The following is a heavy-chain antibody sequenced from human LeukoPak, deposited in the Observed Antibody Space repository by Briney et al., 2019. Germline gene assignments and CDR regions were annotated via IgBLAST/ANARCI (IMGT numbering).Heavy chain of an antibody. CDR1: GGSFSGYY. CDR2: INHSGST. D-gene: IGHD4-17*01. Sequence: SETLSLTCAVYGGSFSGYYWSWIRQPPGKGLEWIGEINHSGSTNYNPSLKSRVTISVDTSKNQFSLKLSSVTAADTAVYYCARVGTVTTVGIPYYYYGMDVWGQGTTVTVSS. J-gene: IGHJ6*02. CDR3: ARVGTVTTVGIPYYYYGMDV. V-gene: IGHV4-34*01.